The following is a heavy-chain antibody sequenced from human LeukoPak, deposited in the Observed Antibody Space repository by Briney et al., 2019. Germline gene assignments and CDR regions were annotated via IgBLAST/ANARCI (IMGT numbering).Heavy chain of an antibody. V-gene: IGHV3-30*04. CDR1: GFTFSSYP. CDR2: ISYDGSNK. Sequence: GGSLRLSCAASGFTFSSYPMHWVRQTPGKGLEWVAVISYDGSNKYYADSVKGRFTISRDNSKNTLYLQMNSRRAEDTAVYYCAKDYYYDSSGYYYPNYFDYWGQGTLVTAS. D-gene: IGHD3-22*01. CDR3: AKDYYYDSSGYYYPNYFDY. J-gene: IGHJ4*02.